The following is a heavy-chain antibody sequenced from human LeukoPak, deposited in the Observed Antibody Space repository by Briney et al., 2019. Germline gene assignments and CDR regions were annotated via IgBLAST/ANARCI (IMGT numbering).Heavy chain of an antibody. Sequence: PGGSLRLSCAASGFSFSSYAMSWVRQAPGKGLEWVSAISGSGGSTNYADSVKGRFTISRDNSKNTLYLRMNSLRAEDTVVYYCAKSEGYSYGSGYAFDIWGQGTMVTVSS. CDR2: ISGSGGST. CDR3: AKSEGYSYGSGYAFDI. D-gene: IGHD5-18*01. CDR1: GFSFSSYA. V-gene: IGHV3-23*01. J-gene: IGHJ3*02.